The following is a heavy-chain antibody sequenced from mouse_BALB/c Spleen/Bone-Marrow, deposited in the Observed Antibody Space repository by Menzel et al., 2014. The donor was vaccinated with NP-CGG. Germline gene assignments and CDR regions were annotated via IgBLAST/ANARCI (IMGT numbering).Heavy chain of an antibody. J-gene: IGHJ2*01. CDR2: VDPYYGAT. V-gene: IGHV1-39*01. Sequence: VQLQQSGPELEKPGASVKISCKASGYSFTGYNMNWVKQYNGQSLEWIGNVDPYYGATTHNQKYKGKATLTVDKSSSTAYMQLERLTSEDSAVYYCARSYNSFDFWGQGTTLTVSS. CDR3: ARSYNSFDF. CDR1: GYSFTGYN.